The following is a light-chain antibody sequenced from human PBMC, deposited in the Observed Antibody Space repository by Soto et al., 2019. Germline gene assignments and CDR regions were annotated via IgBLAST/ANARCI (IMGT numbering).Light chain of an antibody. J-gene: IGKJ1*01. V-gene: IGKV1-5*01. Sequence: DIQMTHSPSTLSASVLYIVTITFRSSETISSWLAWYQQKEGRAPKLLMYDASTLESGVPQRFSGSGSGTEFTLTISSLQTDDFSTYYCQQYHSYWKFGQGTKVDIK. CDR1: ETISSW. CDR2: DAS. CDR3: QQYHSYWK.